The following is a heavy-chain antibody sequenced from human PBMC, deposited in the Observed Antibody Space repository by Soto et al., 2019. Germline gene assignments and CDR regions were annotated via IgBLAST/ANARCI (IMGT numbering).Heavy chain of an antibody. V-gene: IGHV1-2*02. CDR1: GYTFTGYY. D-gene: IGHD6-13*01. J-gene: IGHJ4*02. CDR2: INPNSGGT. Sequence: ASVKFSWKASGYTFTGYYMHWVRQAPGQGLECMGWINPNSGGTNYAQKFQGRVTMTRGTXXIXXXTXLXXLRXDGTAGYXCARGYGSSWYIRFDYWGQGTLVTVSS. CDR3: ARGYGSSWYIRFDY.